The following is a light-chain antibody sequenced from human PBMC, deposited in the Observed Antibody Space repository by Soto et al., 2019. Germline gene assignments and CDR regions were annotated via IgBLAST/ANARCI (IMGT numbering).Light chain of an antibody. CDR1: SSDVGGYNY. V-gene: IGLV2-14*01. CDR2: DVS. CDR3: SSYTSSSISYV. Sequence: QSVLTQPASVSGSPGQSITISCTGTSSDVGGYNYVSWYQQHPSKAPKLMIYDVSNRPSGVSNRFSGSKSGNTASLTISGLQAEDEADYYCSSYTSSSISYVFGTGTKVTVL. J-gene: IGLJ1*01.